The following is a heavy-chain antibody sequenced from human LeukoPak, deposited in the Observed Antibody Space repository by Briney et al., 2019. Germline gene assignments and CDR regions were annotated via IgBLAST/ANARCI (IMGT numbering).Heavy chain of an antibody. V-gene: IGHV3-21*01. CDR2: ISSSSSYI. J-gene: IGHJ4*02. CDR1: GFTFSSYS. Sequence: GGSLRLSCAASGFTFSSYSMNWVRQAPGKGLEWVSSISSSSSYIYYADSVKGRFTISRDNAENSLYLQMNSLRAEDTAVYYCATRQTDYGDYGSFDYWGQGTLVTVSS. CDR3: ATRQTDYGDYGSFDY. D-gene: IGHD4-17*01.